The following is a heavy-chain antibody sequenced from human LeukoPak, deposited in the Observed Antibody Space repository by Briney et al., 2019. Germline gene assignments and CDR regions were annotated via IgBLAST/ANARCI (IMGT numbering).Heavy chain of an antibody. CDR2: TYHSGST. CDR3: ARGRNCSSTSCDPWYFDY. V-gene: IGHV4-39*07. Sequence: PSETLSLTCTVSGGSISSSSYYWGWIRQPPGKGLEWIGYTYHSGSTYYNPSLKSRVTLSVDRSKNQFSLKLSSVTAADTAVYYCARGRNCSSTSCDPWYFDYWGQGTLVTVSS. J-gene: IGHJ4*02. CDR1: GGSISSSSYY. D-gene: IGHD2-2*01.